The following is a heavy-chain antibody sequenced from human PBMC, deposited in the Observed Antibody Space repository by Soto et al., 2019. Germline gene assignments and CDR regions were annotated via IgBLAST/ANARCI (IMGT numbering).Heavy chain of an antibody. CDR2: IYYDGSEQ. Sequence: QVQLVESGGGVVQPGRSLRLSCVASGFTFSTAGMHWVRQAPGEGLEWVGVIYYDGSEQYYGDSVKGRFTISRDNYKNTLYLQMNSLRDEDTALYYCAKEESSGWYRTADYWGQGTLVTVSS. D-gene: IGHD6-19*01. V-gene: IGHV3-30*18. CDR3: AKEESSGWYRTADY. CDR1: GFTFSTAG. J-gene: IGHJ4*02.